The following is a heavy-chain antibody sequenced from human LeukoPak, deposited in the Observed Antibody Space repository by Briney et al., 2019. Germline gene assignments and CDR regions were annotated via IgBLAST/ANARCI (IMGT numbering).Heavy chain of an antibody. CDR2: INHSGST. J-gene: IGHJ5*02. CDR3: ARGLLTGTTINWFDP. V-gene: IGHV4-39*07. CDR1: GGSISSSYYY. D-gene: IGHD1-7*01. Sequence: SETLSLTCTVSGGSISSSYYYWSWIRQPPGKGLEWIGEINHSGSTNYNPSLKSRVTISVDTSKNQFSLKLSSVTAADTAVYYCARGLLTGTTINWFDPWGQGTLVTVSS.